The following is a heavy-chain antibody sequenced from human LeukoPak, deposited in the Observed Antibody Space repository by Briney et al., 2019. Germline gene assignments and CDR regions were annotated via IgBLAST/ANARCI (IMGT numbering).Heavy chain of an antibody. V-gene: IGHV4-39*06. J-gene: IGHJ4*02. Sequence: SETLSLTCTVSGGSISSSSYYWGWIRQPPGKGLEWIGSIYYSGSTYYNPSLKSRVTISVDTSKNQFPLKLSSVTAADTAVYYCARWRQSSIAARGTFDYWGQGTLVTVSS. CDR2: IYYSGST. D-gene: IGHD6-6*01. CDR3: ARWRQSSIAARGTFDY. CDR1: GGSISSSSYY.